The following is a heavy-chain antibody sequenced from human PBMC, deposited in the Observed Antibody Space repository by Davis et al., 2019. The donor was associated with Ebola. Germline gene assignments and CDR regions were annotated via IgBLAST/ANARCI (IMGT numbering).Heavy chain of an antibody. V-gene: IGHV4-59*01. J-gene: IGHJ6*02. CDR2: IYYSGST. CDR3: ARRDGSSGWYNYYGMDV. Sequence: SETLSLTCTVSGGSISSYYWSWIRQPPGKGLEWIGYIYYSGSTIYNPSLKSRVTISVDTSKNQFSLKLSSVTAADTAVYYCARRDGSSGWYNYYGMDVWGQGTTVTVSS. CDR1: GGSISSYY. D-gene: IGHD6-19*01.